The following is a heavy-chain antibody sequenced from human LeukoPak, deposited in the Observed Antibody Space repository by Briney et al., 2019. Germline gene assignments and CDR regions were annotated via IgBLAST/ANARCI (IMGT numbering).Heavy chain of an antibody. CDR1: ESTFSDYY. CDR3: ARGGDYYDY. J-gene: IGHJ4*02. V-gene: IGHV3-11*04. Sequence: PGGSLRLSVAAPESTFSDYYMSWIRQAPGKGLVWVSNISSSGRCKYYADSVKARFTTSRDNAKNALFLQMNSLRAEDTAVSYCARGGDYYDYWGQGDLVTVSS. CDR2: ISSSGRCK.